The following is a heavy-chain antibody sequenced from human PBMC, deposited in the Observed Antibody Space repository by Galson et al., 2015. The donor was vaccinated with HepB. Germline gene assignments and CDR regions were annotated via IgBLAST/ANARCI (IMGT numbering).Heavy chain of an antibody. CDR1: GFTFSSYG. V-gene: IGHV3-30*03. CDR3: ATDRGEMLYFDWSSPYY. D-gene: IGHD3-9*01. J-gene: IGHJ4*02. Sequence: SLRLSCAASGFTFSSYGMHWVRQAPGKGLEWMAAISFDGTNTHYADSVKGRFTISRDNSENTLYLQMTSLRAEDAAVYYCATDRGEMLYFDWSSPYYWGQGTLVTVSS. CDR2: ISFDGTNT.